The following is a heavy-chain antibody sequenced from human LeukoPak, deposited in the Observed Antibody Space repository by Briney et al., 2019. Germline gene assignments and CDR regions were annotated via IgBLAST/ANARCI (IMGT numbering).Heavy chain of an antibody. D-gene: IGHD3-3*01. CDR1: GGSISSSSYY. CDR3: ARPYYDFWSGFWFDP. CDR2: IYYSGST. Sequence: SETLSLTCTVSGGSISSSSYYWGWIRQPPGKGLEWIGSIYYSGSTYYNPSLKSRVTISVDTSKNQFSLKLSSVTAADTAVYYCARPYYDFWSGFWFDPWGQGTLVTVSS. V-gene: IGHV4-39*01. J-gene: IGHJ5*02.